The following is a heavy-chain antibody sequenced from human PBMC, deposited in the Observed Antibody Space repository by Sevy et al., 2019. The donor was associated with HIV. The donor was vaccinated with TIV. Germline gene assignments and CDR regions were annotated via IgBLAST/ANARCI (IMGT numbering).Heavy chain of an antibody. D-gene: IGHD3-10*02. CDR3: VKDYMFAADWAPDS. V-gene: IGHV3-23*01. CDR1: GFTFNNCA. J-gene: IGHJ4*02. CDR2: LIENGVDT. Sequence: GGSLRLSCAASGFTFNNCAMSWVRQPPGKGLEWVSGLIENGVDTYYSDSVRGRFTISRDNSKNTLYLQMNSLRAEDTAIYYCVKDYMFAADWAPDSWGQGTLVTVSS.